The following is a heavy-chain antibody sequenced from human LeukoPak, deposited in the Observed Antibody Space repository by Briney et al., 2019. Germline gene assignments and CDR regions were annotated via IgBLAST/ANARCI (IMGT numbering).Heavy chain of an antibody. J-gene: IGHJ4*02. Sequence: GGSLRLSCAASGFTFTSYAMSWVRQAPGKGLEWVSAISSSGGNTYYAGSVKGRFTISRDNSKNTLYLQMNSLRAEDTAVYYCAKHSSDWYIFDYWGQGTVVTVSS. CDR1: GFTFTSYA. CDR3: AKHSSDWYIFDY. V-gene: IGHV3-23*01. CDR2: ISSSGGNT. D-gene: IGHD6-19*01.